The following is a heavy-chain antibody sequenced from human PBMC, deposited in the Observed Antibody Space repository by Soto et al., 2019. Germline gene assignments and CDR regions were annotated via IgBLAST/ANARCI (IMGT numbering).Heavy chain of an antibody. D-gene: IGHD3-9*01. J-gene: IGHJ6*02. CDR1: GFTFSSYW. V-gene: IGHV3-7*04. CDR2: IKQDGSEK. Sequence: EVQLVESGGGLVQPGGSLRLSCAASGFTFSSYWMSWVRQAPGTGLEWGANIKQDGSEKEYVDSVKGRFTISRDNAKSSRYMQMNTLRAQDTAVYYCARGGAWFPSYYYYYGMDVWGQGNTVTVSS. CDR3: ARGGAWFPSYYYYYGMDV.